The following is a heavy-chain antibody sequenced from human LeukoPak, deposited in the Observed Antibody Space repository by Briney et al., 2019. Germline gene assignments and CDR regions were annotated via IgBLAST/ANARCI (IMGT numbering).Heavy chain of an antibody. J-gene: IGHJ5*02. CDR3: AREVLGIAVAGTSYWFDP. V-gene: IGHV1-18*01. CDR2: ISAYNGNT. Sequence: ASVKVSCKTSGYSFILYGLSWVRQAPGQGLEWMGWISAYNGNTNYAQKLQGRVTMTTDTSTSTAYMELRSLRSDDTAVYYCAREVLGIAVAGTSYWFDPWGQGTLVTVSS. D-gene: IGHD6-19*01. CDR1: GYSFILYG.